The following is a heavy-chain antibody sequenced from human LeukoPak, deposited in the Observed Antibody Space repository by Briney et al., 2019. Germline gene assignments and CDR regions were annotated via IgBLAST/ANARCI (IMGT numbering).Heavy chain of an antibody. CDR1: GFTFSSYA. CDR2: ISGSGGST. J-gene: IGHJ4*02. Sequence: GGSLRLSCAASGFTFSSYAMSWVRQAPGKGLEWVSAISGSGGSTYYADSVKGRFTISRNNSKNTLYLQMNSLRAEDTAVYYCAKDRRDSSGYYYSRFDYWGQGTLVTVSS. D-gene: IGHD3-22*01. CDR3: AKDRRDSSGYYYSRFDY. V-gene: IGHV3-23*01.